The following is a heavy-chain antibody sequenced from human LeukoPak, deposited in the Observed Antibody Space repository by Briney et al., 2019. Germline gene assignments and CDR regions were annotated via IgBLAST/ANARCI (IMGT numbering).Heavy chain of an antibody. CDR2: IYTSGST. CDR3: ARGRGGTLSFDY. J-gene: IGHJ4*02. V-gene: IGHV4-4*07. Sequence: KPSETLSLTCTVSGGSTNSYYWSWIRRPAGKGLEWIGRIYTSGSTNYNPSLKSRVTMSVDTSKKQFSLKLSSVTAADTAVYYCARGRGGTLSFDYWGQGTLVTVSS. D-gene: IGHD4-23*01. CDR1: GGSTNSYY.